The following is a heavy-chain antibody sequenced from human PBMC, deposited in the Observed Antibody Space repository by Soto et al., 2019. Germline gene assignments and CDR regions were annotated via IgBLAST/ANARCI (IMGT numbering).Heavy chain of an antibody. CDR2: IIPIFGTA. CDR1: GGTFSSYA. Sequence: SVKVSCKASGGTFSSYAISWVRQAPGQGLEWMGGIIPIFGTANYAQKFQGRVTITADESTSTAYMELSSLRSEDTAVYYCAREKDSSGGHPGVFDYWGRGTPVTGSS. J-gene: IGHJ4*02. CDR3: AREKDSSGGHPGVFDY. V-gene: IGHV1-69*13. D-gene: IGHD6-19*01.